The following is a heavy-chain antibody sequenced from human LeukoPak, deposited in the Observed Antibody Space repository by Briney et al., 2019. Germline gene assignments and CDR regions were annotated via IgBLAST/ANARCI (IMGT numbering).Heavy chain of an antibody. Sequence: SETLSLTCTVSGGSISSYYWSWIRQPPGKGLEWIGYIYYSGSTNYNPSLKSRVTISVDTSKNQFSLKLSSVTAADTAVHYCARDQGWFDPWGQGTLVTVSS. CDR3: ARDQGWFDP. V-gene: IGHV4-59*01. J-gene: IGHJ5*02. CDR1: GGSISSYY. CDR2: IYYSGST.